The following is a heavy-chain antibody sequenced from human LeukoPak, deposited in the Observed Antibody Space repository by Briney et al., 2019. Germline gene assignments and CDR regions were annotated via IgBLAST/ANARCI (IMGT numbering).Heavy chain of an antibody. D-gene: IGHD2-21*02. Sequence: PGGSLRLSCAASGFTFSNYAMNWVRQAPGKGLEWVSGISGSGGSTYYADSVKGRFTISRDTSKNTLYLQMNSLRLEDTAVYYCAKDGGDWAFDYWGQGSLVAVSS. CDR2: ISGSGGST. CDR3: AKDGGDWAFDY. V-gene: IGHV3-23*01. J-gene: IGHJ4*02. CDR1: GFTFSNYA.